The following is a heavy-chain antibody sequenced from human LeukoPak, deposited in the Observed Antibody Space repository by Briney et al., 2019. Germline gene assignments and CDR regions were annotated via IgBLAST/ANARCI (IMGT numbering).Heavy chain of an antibody. Sequence: SQTLSLTCTVSGGSFSTGSSYWFWIRQPAGKGLEWIGHIFTTGNTNYNPSLKSRVTISIDTSKNQFSLKLSSVTAADTAVYYCARQANWGWYIDYWGQGALLTVSS. D-gene: IGHD7-27*01. V-gene: IGHV4-61*09. CDR3: ARQANWGWYIDY. J-gene: IGHJ4*02. CDR2: IFTTGNT. CDR1: GGSFSTGSSY.